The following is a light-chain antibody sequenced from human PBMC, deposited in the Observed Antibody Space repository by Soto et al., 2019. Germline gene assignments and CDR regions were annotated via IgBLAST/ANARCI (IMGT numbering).Light chain of an antibody. CDR1: SSNIGAGYD. Sequence: QSVLTQPPSVSGAPGQRVTISCTWSSSNIGAGYDVHWYQQLPGTAPKLLIYGNSNRPSGVPDRFSGSKSGTSASLAITGLQAEYEADYYCQSYDSSLSVVFGGGTKLTVL. V-gene: IGLV1-40*01. CDR2: GNS. CDR3: QSYDSSLSVV. J-gene: IGLJ2*01.